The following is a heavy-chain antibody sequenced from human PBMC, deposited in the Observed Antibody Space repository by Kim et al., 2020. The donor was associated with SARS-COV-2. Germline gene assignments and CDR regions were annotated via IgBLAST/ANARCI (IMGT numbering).Heavy chain of an antibody. Sequence: ASVKVSCKASGYTFTSYAISWVRQAPGQGLEWMGWISAYNGNTNYAQKLQGRVTITTDTSTSTAYMELSSLRSDDTAVYYCAREGSSYAFDIWGQGTMVTVSS. V-gene: IGHV1-18*04. CDR1: GYTFTSYA. CDR2: ISAYNGNT. D-gene: IGHD6-6*01. J-gene: IGHJ3*02. CDR3: AREGSSYAFDI.